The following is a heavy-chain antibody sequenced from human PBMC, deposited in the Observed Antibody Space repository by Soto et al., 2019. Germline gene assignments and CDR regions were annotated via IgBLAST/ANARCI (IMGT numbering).Heavy chain of an antibody. CDR1: GYTFTTYG. D-gene: IGHD3-22*01. V-gene: IGHV1-18*04. CDR3: ARSTYYCDSRGPFDY. J-gene: IGHJ4*02. CDR2: ISTYNGNT. Sequence: QVQLVQSGAEVKKPGASVKVSCKASGYTFTTYGINWVRQAPGQGLEWVGWISTYNGNTDYAQKVQDRVTMTTDTSTSTAYMELRSLRSGDTAVYYWARSTYYCDSRGPFDYWGQGTLVTVSS.